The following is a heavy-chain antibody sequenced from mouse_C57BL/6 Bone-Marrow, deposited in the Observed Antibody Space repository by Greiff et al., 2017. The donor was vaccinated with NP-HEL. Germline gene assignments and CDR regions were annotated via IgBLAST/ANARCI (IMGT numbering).Heavy chain of an antibody. D-gene: IGHD5-5*01. Sequence: EVKLMESGGGLVQPGGSLKLSCAASGIDFSRYWMSWVRRAPGKGLEWIGEINPDSSTINYAPSLKDKFIISRDNAKNTLYLQMSKVRSEDTALYYCASEDYPYAMDYWGQGTSVTVSS. CDR1: GIDFSRYW. CDR2: INPDSSTI. J-gene: IGHJ4*01. CDR3: ASEDYPYAMDY. V-gene: IGHV4-1*01.